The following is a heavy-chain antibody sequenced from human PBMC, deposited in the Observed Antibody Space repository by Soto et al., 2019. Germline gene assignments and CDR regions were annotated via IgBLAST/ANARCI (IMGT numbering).Heavy chain of an antibody. J-gene: IGHJ6*02. Sequence: GESLKISCKGSGYSFTSYWIGWVRQMPGKGLEWMGIIYPGDSDTRYSPSFQGQVTTSADKSISTAYLQWSSLKASDTAMYYCARLHYYGSAYYYYGMDVWGQGTTVTVSS. CDR3: ARLHYYGSAYYYYGMDV. D-gene: IGHD3-10*01. CDR1: GYSFTSYW. CDR2: IYPGDSDT. V-gene: IGHV5-51*01.